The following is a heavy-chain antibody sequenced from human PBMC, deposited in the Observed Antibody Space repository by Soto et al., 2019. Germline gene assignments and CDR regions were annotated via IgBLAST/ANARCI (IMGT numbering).Heavy chain of an antibody. D-gene: IGHD1-26*01. Sequence: EVQLVESGGGLVKPGGSLRLSCAASGFTFSNAWMNWVRQAPGKGLEWVGRIKSKTDGGTTDYAAPVKGRFTISRDDSKNTLYLQMNSLKTEDTAVYYCTTSPVGATLEAFDIWGQGTMVTVSS. J-gene: IGHJ3*02. V-gene: IGHV3-15*07. CDR1: GFTFSNAW. CDR2: IKSKTDGGTT. CDR3: TTSPVGATLEAFDI.